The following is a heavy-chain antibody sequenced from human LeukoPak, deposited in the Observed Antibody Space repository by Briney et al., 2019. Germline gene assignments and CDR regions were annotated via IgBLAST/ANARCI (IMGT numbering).Heavy chain of an antibody. J-gene: IGHJ5*02. CDR2: INPNSGGT. V-gene: IGHV1-2*02. D-gene: IGHD3-10*01. CDR3: ARGGSGSYFSWLDP. CDR1: GYTFTGYY. Sequence: ASVKVSCKASGYTFTGYYIHWVRQAPGQGLECVGWINPNSGGTNYAQKFQGRVTMTRDTAISTAYMELSRLRSDDTAVYYCARGGSGSYFSWLDPWGQGTLVTVSS.